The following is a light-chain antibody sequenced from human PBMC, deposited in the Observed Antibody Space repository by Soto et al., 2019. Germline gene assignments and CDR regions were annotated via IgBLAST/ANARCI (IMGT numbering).Light chain of an antibody. Sequence: QSVLTQPASVSGSPGQSITISCTGTSSDVGGYNYVSWYQQHPGKAPKLMIYEVSYRPSGVSDRFSGSKSGNRASLTISGLQAEDEADYYCSSYSSSSTLWVFGTGTKVTVL. CDR3: SSYSSSSTLWV. V-gene: IGLV2-14*01. CDR2: EVS. CDR1: SSDVGGYNY. J-gene: IGLJ1*01.